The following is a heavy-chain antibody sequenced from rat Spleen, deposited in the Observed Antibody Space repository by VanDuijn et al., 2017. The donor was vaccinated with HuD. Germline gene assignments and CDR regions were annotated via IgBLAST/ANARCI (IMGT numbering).Heavy chain of an antibody. J-gene: IGHJ1*01. D-gene: IGHD1-6*01. Sequence: EVQLVETGGGLVHPGESLKLSCVASGFTFSSYWMFWIRQAPGEGLEWLSSISPDGGSTYYPDSMKGRFTISRDNAENTVYLQMNSLRSEDTATYYCAREYTTDYSYWYFDFWGPGTMVTVSS. V-gene: IGHV5-58*01. CDR1: GFTFSSYW. CDR2: ISPDGGST. CDR3: AREYTTDYSYWYFDF.